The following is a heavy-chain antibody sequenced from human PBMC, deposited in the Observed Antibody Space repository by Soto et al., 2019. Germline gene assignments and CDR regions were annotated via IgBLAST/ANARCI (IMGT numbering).Heavy chain of an antibody. CDR1: GITFSTYS. V-gene: IGHV3-23*01. Sequence: XGSLILSWESFGITFSTYSMSLVRPAPGKGLEWVSGISGSGDRTHYADSVKGRFSISRDNSQNTLHLQMNSLRAEDTAVYYCAKASTYAYVWGSFRYYFDHWGQGALVTVSS. CDR3: AKASTYAYVWGSFRYYFDH. J-gene: IGHJ4*02. D-gene: IGHD3-16*02. CDR2: ISGSGDRT.